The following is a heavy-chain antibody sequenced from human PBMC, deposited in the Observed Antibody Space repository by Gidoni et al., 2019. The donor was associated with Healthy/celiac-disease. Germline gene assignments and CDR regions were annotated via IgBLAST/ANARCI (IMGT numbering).Heavy chain of an antibody. V-gene: IGHV2-26*01. Sequence: QVTLKESGPVLVKPTETLPLTCTVSGLSLSNARMGVRWIRQPPGKALEWLAHIFSNDEKSYSTSLKSRLTISKDTSKRQVVLTMTNMDPVDTATYYCARLSFGELSGDGMDVWGQGTTVTVSS. CDR2: IFSNDEK. CDR1: GLSLSNARMG. D-gene: IGHD3-10*01. J-gene: IGHJ6*02. CDR3: ARLSFGELSGDGMDV.